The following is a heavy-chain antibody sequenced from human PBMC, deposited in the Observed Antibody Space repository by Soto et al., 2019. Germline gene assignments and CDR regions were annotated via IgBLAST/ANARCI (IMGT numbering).Heavy chain of an antibody. V-gene: IGHV3-30*03. CDR2: ISYDGSNK. CDR3: ARARQGYSSGWRYYYYYGMDV. J-gene: IGHJ6*02. D-gene: IGHD6-19*01. Sequence: GGSLRLSCAASGFTFSSYGMHWVRQAPGKGLEWVAVISYDGSNKYYADSVKGRFTISRDNSKNTLYLQMNSLRAEDTAVYYCARARQGYSSGWRYYYYYGMDVWGQGTTVTV. CDR1: GFTFSSYG.